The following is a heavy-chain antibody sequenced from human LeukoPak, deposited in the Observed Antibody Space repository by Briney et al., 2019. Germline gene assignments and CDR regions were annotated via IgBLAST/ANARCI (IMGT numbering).Heavy chain of an antibody. D-gene: IGHD2/OR15-2a*01. Sequence: QPGGSLRLSCAASGFSFTRYDMLWVRQATGRLGSVKGRFTISRENVKNSLYLQMNSLRAGDTAVYYCVRVRTTNWFDPWGQGTLVTVSS. J-gene: IGHJ5*02. V-gene: IGHV3-13*01. CDR1: GFSFTRYD. CDR3: VRVRTTNWFDP.